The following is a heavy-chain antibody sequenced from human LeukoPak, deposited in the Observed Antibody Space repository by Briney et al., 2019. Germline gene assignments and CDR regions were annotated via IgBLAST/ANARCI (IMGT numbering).Heavy chain of an antibody. J-gene: IGHJ5*02. Sequence: SETLSLTCAVYGGSFSGYYWSWIRQPPGKGLEWIGEINHSGSTNYNPSLKSRVPISVDTSKNQFSLKLSSVTAADTAVYYCASDYGDYVWFDPWGQGTLVTVSS. CDR2: INHSGST. CDR3: ASDYGDYVWFDP. CDR1: GGSFSGYY. D-gene: IGHD4-17*01. V-gene: IGHV4-34*01.